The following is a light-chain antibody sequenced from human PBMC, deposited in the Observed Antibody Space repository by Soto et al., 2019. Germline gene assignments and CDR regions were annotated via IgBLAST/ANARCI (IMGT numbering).Light chain of an antibody. Sequence: EIVMTQSPATLSVSPGYRATLSCRASQSVNSNLAWYQQKPGQAPRLLIYGASTRATGIPARFRGSGSGTEFTLTISSLQSEDFAVYYCQQYNNWITFGQGTRLEI. V-gene: IGKV3-15*01. J-gene: IGKJ5*01. CDR1: QSVNSN. CDR3: QQYNNWIT. CDR2: GAS.